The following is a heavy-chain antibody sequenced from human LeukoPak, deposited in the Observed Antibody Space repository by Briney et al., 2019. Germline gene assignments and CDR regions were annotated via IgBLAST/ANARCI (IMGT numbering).Heavy chain of an antibody. J-gene: IGHJ4*02. D-gene: IGHD6-13*01. CDR3: ARGPRSSSWPTEY. V-gene: IGHV3-21*01. Sequence: GSLRLSCAASGFTFSSYSMNWVRQAPGKGLEWVSSISSSSSYIYYADSVKGRFTISRDNAKNSLYLQMNSLRAEDTAVYYCARGPRSSSWPTEYWGQGTLVTVSP. CDR1: GFTFSSYS. CDR2: ISSSSSYI.